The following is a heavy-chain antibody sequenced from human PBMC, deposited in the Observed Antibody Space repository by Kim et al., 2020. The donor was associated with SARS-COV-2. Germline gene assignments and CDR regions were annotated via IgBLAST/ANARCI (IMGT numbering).Heavy chain of an antibody. V-gene: IGHV4-34*01. CDR3: ARGLLRAVAGSKPTHFDP. J-gene: IGHJ5*02. CDR2: INHSGST. CDR1: GGSFSGYY. D-gene: IGHD6-19*01. Sequence: SETLSLTCAVYGGSFSGYYWSWIRQPPGKGLEWIGEINHSGSTNYNPSLKSRVTISVDTSKNQFSLKLSSVTAADTAVYYCARGLLRAVAGSKPTHFDPWGQGTLVTVSS.